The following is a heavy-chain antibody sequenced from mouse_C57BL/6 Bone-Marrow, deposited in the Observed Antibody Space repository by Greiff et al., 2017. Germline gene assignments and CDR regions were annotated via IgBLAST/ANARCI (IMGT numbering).Heavy chain of an antibody. D-gene: IGHD1-1*01. V-gene: IGHV1-64*01. Sequence: QVQLQQSGAELVKPGASVKLSCKASGYTFTSYWMHWVQQRPGQGLEWIGMIHPTSGSTNYNAKFKSKATLTVDKSSSTAYMQLRSLTSEDSAIYYCAGSSLFAYWGQGTLVTVSA. J-gene: IGHJ3*01. CDR1: GYTFTSYW. CDR2: IHPTSGST. CDR3: AGSSLFAY.